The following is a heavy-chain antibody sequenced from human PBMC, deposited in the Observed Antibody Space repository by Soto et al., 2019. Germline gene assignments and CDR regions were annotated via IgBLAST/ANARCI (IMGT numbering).Heavy chain of an antibody. V-gene: IGHV3-21*01. Sequence: GGSLRLSCAALGFMFSAYTMSWVHQAPGKGLEWLSSITSNSDHIDYADSVRGRFTVSRDNARKSLYLQMDSLGAEDTGVYYCATPYYYNHWGPGTLVTVSS. CDR1: GFMFSAYT. CDR2: ITSNSDHI. J-gene: IGHJ4*02. CDR3: ATPYYYNH.